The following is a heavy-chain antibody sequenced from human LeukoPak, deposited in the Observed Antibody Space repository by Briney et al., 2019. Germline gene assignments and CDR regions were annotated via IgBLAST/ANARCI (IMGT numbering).Heavy chain of an antibody. Sequence: SETLSLTCAVYGGSFSGYYWSWIRRPPGKGLGWIGEINHSGSTNYNPSLKSRVTISVDTSKNQFSLKLSSVTAADTAVYYCASQAGYYYDSSGYYYGFDYWGQGTLVTVSS. CDR2: INHSGST. J-gene: IGHJ4*02. CDR1: GGSFSGYY. CDR3: ASQAGYYYDSSGYYYGFDY. D-gene: IGHD3-22*01. V-gene: IGHV4-34*01.